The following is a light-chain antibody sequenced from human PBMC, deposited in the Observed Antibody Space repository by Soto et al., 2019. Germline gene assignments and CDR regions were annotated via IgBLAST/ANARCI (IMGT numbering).Light chain of an antibody. V-gene: IGKV1-39*01. Sequence: DIQMTQSPSSLSASVVDRVTSSCRAGQTISIYLNWYQQKPGKAPNLLIYTTSSLQSGVPSRFSGSESGTDFTLTISNLQPEDFATYYCQQTHSTPLTFGGGTKVEIK. CDR1: QTISIY. CDR2: TTS. J-gene: IGKJ4*01. CDR3: QQTHSTPLT.